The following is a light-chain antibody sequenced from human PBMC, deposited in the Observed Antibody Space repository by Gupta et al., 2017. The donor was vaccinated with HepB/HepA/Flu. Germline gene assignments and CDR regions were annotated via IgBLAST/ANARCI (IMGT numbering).Light chain of an antibody. J-gene: IGLJ1*01. CDR3: VSYTSSSTLV. CDR1: SSDVGGYNY. CDR2: DVS. Sequence: QSALTQPASVSGSPGQSITISCTVTSSDVGGYNYVSWYQQHPGKAPKLLIYDVSKRPSGVSNRFSGSKSGNTASLTISGLQAEDEADYYCVSYTSSSTLVFGTGTKVTVL. V-gene: IGLV2-14*03.